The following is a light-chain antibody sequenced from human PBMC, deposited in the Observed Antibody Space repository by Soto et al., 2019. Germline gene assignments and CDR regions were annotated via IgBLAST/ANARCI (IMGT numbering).Light chain of an antibody. CDR1: QSISRW. CDR2: DAS. V-gene: IGKV1-5*01. CDR3: QQYNDHQGM. Sequence: VQITHSPSTLSACVGDRVTITCRSSQSISRWLALHQQKPGKAPRLLIYDASNLQRGVPSSFSGRGSGKDFPPTIHSPPPEDFDTYHRQQYNDHQGMFGHGNQVDIK. J-gene: IGKJ1*01.